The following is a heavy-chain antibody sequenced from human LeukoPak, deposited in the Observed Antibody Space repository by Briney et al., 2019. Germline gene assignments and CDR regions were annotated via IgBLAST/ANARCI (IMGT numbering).Heavy chain of an antibody. V-gene: IGHV4-39*07. Sequence: PSETLSLTCTVSGGSISSSSYYWGWIRQPPGKGLEWIGSIYYSGSTYYNPSLKSRVTISVDTSKNQFSLKLSSVTAADTAVYYCARGEVDTAMVGFDYWGQGTLVTVSS. D-gene: IGHD5-18*01. CDR3: ARGEVDTAMVGFDY. CDR2: IYYSGST. J-gene: IGHJ4*02. CDR1: GGSISSSSYY.